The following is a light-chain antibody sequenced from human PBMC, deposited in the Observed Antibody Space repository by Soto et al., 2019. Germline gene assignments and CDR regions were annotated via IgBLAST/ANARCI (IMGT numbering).Light chain of an antibody. J-gene: IGLJ2*01. V-gene: IGLV7-46*01. Sequence: HAVVTQEPSLTVSPGGTVTLTCGSSTGAVTSGHYPYWFQQKPGQAPRTLIYDTSNKHSWTPARFSGSLLGGKAALTLSGAQPEDEAEYYCLLSYSGALVVFGGGTKVTVL. CDR2: DTS. CDR3: LLSYSGALVV. CDR1: TGAVTSGHY.